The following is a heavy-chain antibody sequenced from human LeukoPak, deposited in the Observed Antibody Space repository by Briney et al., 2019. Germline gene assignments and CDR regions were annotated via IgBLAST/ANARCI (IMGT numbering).Heavy chain of an antibody. V-gene: IGHV3-66*01. D-gene: IGHD1-26*01. CDR2: IYSGGST. CDR3: ARARSESYGLYFDY. J-gene: IGHJ4*02. CDR1: GFTFSSYA. Sequence: GGSLRLSCAASGFTFSSYAMSWVRQAPGKGLEWVSVIYSGGSTFYADSVKGRFTISRDNSKNMLHLQMNSLRAEDTAVYYCARARSESYGLYFDYWGQGTLVTVSS.